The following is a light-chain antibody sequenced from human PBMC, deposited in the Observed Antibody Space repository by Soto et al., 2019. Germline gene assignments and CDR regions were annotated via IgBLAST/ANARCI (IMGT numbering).Light chain of an antibody. V-gene: IGLV2-14*01. CDR1: SSDVGAYNY. CDR2: EVS. CDR3: TSYAVDSTSV. J-gene: IGLJ1*01. Sequence: QSVMTHPASVSGSPGQSITISCTGTSSDVGAYNYVSWYQQHPGKAPKLIICEVSNRPSGVSNRFPGSKSGNTASLTISGLQPEDEADYYCTSYAVDSTSVFGTGTKVTXL.